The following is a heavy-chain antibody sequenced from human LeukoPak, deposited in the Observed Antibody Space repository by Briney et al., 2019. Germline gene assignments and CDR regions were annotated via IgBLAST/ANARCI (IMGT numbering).Heavy chain of an antibody. D-gene: IGHD4/OR15-4a*01. CDR1: GFTFSDYY. V-gene: IGHV3-11*04. CDR3: ARGGLFRYGGTSGDY. Sequence: GGSLRLSCAASGFTFSDYYMSWIRQAPGKGLEWVSYITNSGSTIYYADSVKGRFIISRDNAKNSMYLHMSSLRGDDMAVYYCARGGLFRYGGTSGDYWGQGTLVTVSS. CDR2: ITNSGSTI. J-gene: IGHJ4*02.